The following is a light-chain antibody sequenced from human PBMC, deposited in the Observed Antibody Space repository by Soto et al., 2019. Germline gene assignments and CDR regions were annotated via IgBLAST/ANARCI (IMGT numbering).Light chain of an antibody. Sequence: RVTTQSPATLSVSPGERATLSCRASQNVAGDLAWYQQKRGQAPRLLIYRTSTRATGIPARFSGSGSGTEFTLTISSLQSEDFAVYYCQEYNGRSSFGQGTKVEIK. CDR3: QEYNGRSS. CDR2: RTS. V-gene: IGKV3-15*01. J-gene: IGKJ1*01. CDR1: QNVAGD.